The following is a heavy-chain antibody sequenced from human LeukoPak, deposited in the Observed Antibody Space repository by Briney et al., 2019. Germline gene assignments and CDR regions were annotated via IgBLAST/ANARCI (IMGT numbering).Heavy chain of an antibody. CDR3: ARGAVVVVAAENWFDP. D-gene: IGHD2-15*01. CDR2: IYYSGST. Sequence: SETLSLTCTVSGGSISSYYWSWIRQPPGKGLEWIGYIYYSGSTNYNPSLKSRVTISVDTSKNQFSLKLSSVTAADTAVYYCARGAVVVVAAENWFDPWGQGTLVTVSS. V-gene: IGHV4-59*12. J-gene: IGHJ5*02. CDR1: GGSISSYY.